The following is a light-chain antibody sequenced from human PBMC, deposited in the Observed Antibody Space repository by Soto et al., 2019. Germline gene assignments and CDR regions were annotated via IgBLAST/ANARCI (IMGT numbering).Light chain of an antibody. V-gene: IGKV1-27*01. CDR1: QGISNF. J-gene: IGKJ1*01. Sequence: DIQMTQSPSSLSASVGDRVTITCRASQGISNFLAWYQQKPGEVPILLIYGSSTLQSGVPSRFSGSGSGTDFTLTISSLEPEDVATYYCQKYDRDPRTFGQGTKVEIK. CDR2: GSS. CDR3: QKYDRDPRT.